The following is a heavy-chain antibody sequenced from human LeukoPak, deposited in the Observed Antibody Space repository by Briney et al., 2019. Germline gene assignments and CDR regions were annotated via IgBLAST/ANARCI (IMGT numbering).Heavy chain of an antibody. D-gene: IGHD3-22*01. CDR1: GGSISSGDYY. Sequence: SQTLSLTCTVSGGSISSGDYYWSWIRQPPGKGLEWIGYIYHSGSTYYNPSLKSRVTISVDRSKNQFSLKLSSVTAADTAVYYCASFDSSGYSFDYWGQGTLVTVSS. CDR3: ASFDSSGYSFDY. CDR2: IYHSGST. V-gene: IGHV4-30-2*01. J-gene: IGHJ4*02.